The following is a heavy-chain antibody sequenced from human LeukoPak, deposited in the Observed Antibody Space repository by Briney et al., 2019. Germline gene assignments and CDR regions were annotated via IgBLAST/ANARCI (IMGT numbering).Heavy chain of an antibody. CDR3: AREIGYYDSSGYYTGDAFDI. CDR1: GFTFSSYS. V-gene: IGHV3-21*01. CDR2: ISSSSSYI. D-gene: IGHD3-22*01. Sequence: PGWSLRLSCAASGFTFSSYSMNWVRQAPGKGLEWVSSISSSSSYIYYADSVKGRFTISRDNAKNSLYLQMNSLRAEDTAVYYCAREIGYYDSSGYYTGDAFDIWGQGTMVTVSS. J-gene: IGHJ3*02.